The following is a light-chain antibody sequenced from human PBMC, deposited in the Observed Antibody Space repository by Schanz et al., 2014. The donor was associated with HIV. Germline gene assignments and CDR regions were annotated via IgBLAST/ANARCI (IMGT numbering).Light chain of an antibody. CDR3: QRYNSYSHT. J-gene: IGKJ2*01. CDR2: LSS. CDR1: QYISTW. Sequence: IQMTQSPSTLSASVGDRVTITCRASQYISTWLAWYQQSPGKAPKLLIYLSSSLESGVPSRFSGSGSGTEFTLTISSLQPDDFATYYCQRYNSYSHTFGQGTKLDIK. V-gene: IGKV1-5*03.